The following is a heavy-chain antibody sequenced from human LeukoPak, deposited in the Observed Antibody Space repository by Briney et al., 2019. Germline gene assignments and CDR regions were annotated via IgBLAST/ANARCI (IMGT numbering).Heavy chain of an antibody. Sequence: PSETLSLTCTVSGGSISSYYWSWIRQPAGKGLEWIGRIYTSGSTNYNPSLKSRVTMSVDTSKNQFSLKLSSVTAADTAVYYCAEGKYSSGWYLAFDIWGQGTMVTVSS. D-gene: IGHD6-19*01. CDR3: AEGKYSSGWYLAFDI. V-gene: IGHV4-4*07. J-gene: IGHJ3*02. CDR1: GGSISSYY. CDR2: IYTSGST.